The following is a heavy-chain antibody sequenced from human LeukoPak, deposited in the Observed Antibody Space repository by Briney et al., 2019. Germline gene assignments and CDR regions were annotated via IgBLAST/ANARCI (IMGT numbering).Heavy chain of an antibody. J-gene: IGHJ4*02. Sequence: GRSLRLSCAASGFTFTTYSMTWVRQAPGRGLEWVARIKEDGSEIYYVDSVKGRFTISRDNAKKSLYLQMNSLRAEDTAVYYCAREWWYLDYWGQGTLVTVSS. D-gene: IGHD2-15*01. CDR1: GFTFTTYS. CDR2: IKEDGSEI. V-gene: IGHV3-7*05. CDR3: AREWWYLDY.